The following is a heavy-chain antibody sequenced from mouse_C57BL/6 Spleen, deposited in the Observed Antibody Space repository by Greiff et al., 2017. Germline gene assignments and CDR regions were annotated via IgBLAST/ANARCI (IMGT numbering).Heavy chain of an antibody. CDR1: GYTFPSYW. Sequence: QVQLQQPGPELLSPGSSVKLSCKASGYTFPSYWMHWVKQRPIQGLEWIGNIDPSVSETHYNQKFKDKATLTVDKSSSTAYMQLSSLTSEDSAVYYCARRGDSGYDYWGQGTLVTVSA. J-gene: IGHJ3*01. D-gene: IGHD3-2*02. V-gene: IGHV1-52*01. CDR2: IDPSVSET. CDR3: ARRGDSGYDY.